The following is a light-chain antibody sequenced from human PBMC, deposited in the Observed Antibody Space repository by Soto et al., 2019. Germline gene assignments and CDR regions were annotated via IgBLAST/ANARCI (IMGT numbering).Light chain of an antibody. CDR3: QQYGSSPQT. Sequence: VMTHSPDTLAVSPWERVSLSCRASQSVSSYLAWYQQKPGQAPRLLIYDASNRATGIPARFSGSGSGTDFTLTISRLEPEDFAVYYCQQYGSSPQTFGQGTKVGIK. CDR1: QSVSSY. CDR2: DAS. V-gene: IGKV3-20*01. J-gene: IGKJ2*01.